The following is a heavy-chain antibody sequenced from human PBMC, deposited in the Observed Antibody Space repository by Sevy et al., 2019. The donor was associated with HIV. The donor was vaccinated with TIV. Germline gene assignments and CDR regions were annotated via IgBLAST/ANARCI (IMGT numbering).Heavy chain of an antibody. CDR2: VYYTGGT. CDR3: ARRNDFDL. J-gene: IGHJ3*01. CDR1: GGSINSDH. V-gene: IGHV4-59*08. Sequence: SETLSLTCTVPGGSINSDHWNWIRQPPGKGLEWIGFVYYTGGTNYNASRTTRVTISVDRTKNQFSLKLTSVTAADSAVYYCARRNDFDLWGQGTVVTVSS.